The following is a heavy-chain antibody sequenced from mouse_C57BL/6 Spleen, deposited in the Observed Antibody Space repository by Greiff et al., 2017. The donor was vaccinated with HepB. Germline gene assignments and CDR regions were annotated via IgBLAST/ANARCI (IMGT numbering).Heavy chain of an antibody. Sequence: VQLQQSGPELVKPGASVKISCKASGYSFTGYYMNWVKQSPEKSLEWIGEINPSTGGTTYNQKFKAKATLTVDKSSSTAYMQLKSLTSEDSAVDYCARRGNYPYAMDYWGQGTSVTVSS. CDR3: ARRGNYPYAMDY. CDR1: GYSFTGYY. D-gene: IGHD2-1*01. V-gene: IGHV1-42*01. J-gene: IGHJ4*01. CDR2: INPSTGGT.